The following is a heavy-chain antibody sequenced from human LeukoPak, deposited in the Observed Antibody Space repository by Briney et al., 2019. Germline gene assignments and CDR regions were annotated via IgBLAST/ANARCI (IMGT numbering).Heavy chain of an antibody. CDR2: IIPIFGTT. V-gene: IGHV1-69*01. J-gene: IGHJ3*02. Sequence: SVKVSCKASGGTFSSYTISWVRQAPGQGLEWMGGIIPIFGTTNYAQKFQGRVTITAGESTSTAYMELSSLRSEDTAVYYCASYQSFWSGYERYAFDIWGQGTIVTVSS. D-gene: IGHD3-3*01. CDR1: GGTFSSYT. CDR3: ASYQSFWSGYERYAFDI.